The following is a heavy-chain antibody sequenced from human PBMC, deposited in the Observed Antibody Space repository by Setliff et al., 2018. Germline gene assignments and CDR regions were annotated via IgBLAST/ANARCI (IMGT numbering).Heavy chain of an antibody. CDR2: ISGYNGNT. CDR3: ARSSAASVVLAADFDF. Sequence: ASVKVSCKTSGFMFYTFGFSWVRHVPEQGFEWMGCISGYNGNTNYAQKFQDRVTVTMDTSTSTVYMELRSLRSDDTALYYCARSSAASVVLAADFDFWGLGTPVTVSS. V-gene: IGHV1-18*01. D-gene: IGHD3-3*01. CDR1: GFMFYTFG. J-gene: IGHJ4*02.